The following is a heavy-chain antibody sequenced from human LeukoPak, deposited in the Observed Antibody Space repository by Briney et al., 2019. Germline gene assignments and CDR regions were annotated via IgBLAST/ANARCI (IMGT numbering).Heavy chain of an antibody. CDR2: IWYDGSKT. CDR3: AREASGYYRDF. V-gene: IGHV3-33*01. J-gene: IGHJ4*02. CDR1: GFTFSSHG. D-gene: IGHD3-3*01. Sequence: GGSLRLSCAASGFTFSSHGMPWVRQAPGKGLDWVAVIWYDGSKTLYADSVKGRFTISRDDSKNTLYLQMNSLRAEDTGVYYCAREASGYYRDFWGQGTLVTVSS.